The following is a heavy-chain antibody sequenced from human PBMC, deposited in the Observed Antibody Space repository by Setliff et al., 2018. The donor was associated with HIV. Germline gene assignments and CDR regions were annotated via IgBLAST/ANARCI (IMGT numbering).Heavy chain of an antibody. D-gene: IGHD4-17*01. V-gene: IGHV4-38-2*01. CDR2: IHDSGYI. Sequence: PSETLSLTCGVSGYSLTSGYYWGWIRQPPGKGLEWIGSIHDSGYINYHPSFKSRVTISLDTSRNQFSLKLRSVTAADTAVYYCAKFEVTTVTTRDYWGQGTLVTVSS. CDR3: AKFEVTTVTTRDY. CDR1: GYSLTSGYY. J-gene: IGHJ4*02.